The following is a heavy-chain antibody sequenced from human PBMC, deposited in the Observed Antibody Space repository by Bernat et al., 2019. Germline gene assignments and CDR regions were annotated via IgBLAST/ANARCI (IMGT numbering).Heavy chain of an antibody. CDR1: GFTFSNYW. Sequence: EVQPVESGGGLVQPGGSLRLSCEASGFTFSNYWMHWVRQAPGKGLVWVSRINGDGSTTNYADSVKGRITISRDNAKNTLYLQMNSLRAEDTAVYYCAQNYYNSGKYWGQGTLVTVSS. CDR3: AQNYYNSGKY. V-gene: IGHV3-74*01. D-gene: IGHD3-10*01. J-gene: IGHJ4*02. CDR2: INGDGSTT.